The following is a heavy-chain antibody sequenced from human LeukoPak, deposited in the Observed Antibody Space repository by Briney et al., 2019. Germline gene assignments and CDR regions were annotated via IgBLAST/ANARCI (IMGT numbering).Heavy chain of an antibody. D-gene: IGHD4-11*01. V-gene: IGHV3-11*06. J-gene: IGHJ6*02. CDR3: ARAPHYSNYGPYYYGMDV. Sequence: GGSLRLSCAASGFTFSDYYMSWISQAPGKGLEWVSYISISSSYTNYADSVKGRFTISRDNAKNSLYLQMNGLRAEDTAVYYCARAPHYSNYGPYYYGMDVWGQGTTVTVSS. CDR2: ISISSSYT. CDR1: GFTFSDYY.